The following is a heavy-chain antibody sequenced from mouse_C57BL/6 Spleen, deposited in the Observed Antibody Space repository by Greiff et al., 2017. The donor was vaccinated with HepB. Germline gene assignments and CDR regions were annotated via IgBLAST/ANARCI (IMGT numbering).Heavy chain of an antibody. CDR3: ARCDTTVVARGYFDV. J-gene: IGHJ1*03. D-gene: IGHD1-1*01. V-gene: IGHV1-69*01. CDR1: GYTFTSYW. Sequence: VQLQQPGAELVMPGASVKLSCKASGYTFTSYWMHWVKQRPGQGLEWIGEIDPSDSYTNYNQKFKGKSTLTVDKSSSTAYMQLSSLTSEDSAVYYCARCDTTVVARGYFDVWGTGTTVTVSS. CDR2: IDPSDSYT.